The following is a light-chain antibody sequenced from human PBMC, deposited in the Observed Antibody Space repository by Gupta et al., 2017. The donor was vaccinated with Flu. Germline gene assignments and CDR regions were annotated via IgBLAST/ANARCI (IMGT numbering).Light chain of an antibody. CDR3: SSYTSSSTPDV. CDR1: SSDVGGYNF. CDR2: EVS. J-gene: IGLJ1*01. V-gene: IGLV2-14*01. Sequence: QSALTQPASVSGSPGQSITISCTGTSSDVGGYNFVSWYQQRPGKAPKLMIYEVSNRPPGVSSRFSGSKSGNTASLTISGLQADDEAEDDCSSYTSSSTPDVFGTGTKVTVL.